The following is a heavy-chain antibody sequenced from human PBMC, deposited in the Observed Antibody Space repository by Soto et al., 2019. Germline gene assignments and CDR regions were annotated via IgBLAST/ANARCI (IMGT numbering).Heavy chain of an antibody. CDR1: GFTFDDYA. J-gene: IGHJ4*02. CDR3: AKDLRTSWIFGNFDS. Sequence: EVQLVESGGGWVQPGRSLRLSCAASGFTFDDYAMHWVRQAPGKGLEWVSGIAFNSGNTAYADSVKSRFTISRDNAKNSLYLQMNSLRAEDTALYYCAKDLRTSWIFGNFDSWGQGTLVTVSS. V-gene: IGHV3-9*01. CDR2: IAFNSGNT. D-gene: IGHD3-3*01.